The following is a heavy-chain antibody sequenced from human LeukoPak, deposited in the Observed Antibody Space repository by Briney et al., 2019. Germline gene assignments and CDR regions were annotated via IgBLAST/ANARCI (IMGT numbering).Heavy chain of an antibody. CDR3: ARRPAAMPVPFDR. D-gene: IGHD2-2*01. J-gene: IGHJ5*02. CDR1: GYTFTDYY. V-gene: IGHV1-2*02. CDR2: INPNSDGT. Sequence: ASVKLSCKASGYTFTDYYMHWVRQAPGQGLEWMGWINPNSDGTNYAQKFQGRVTMTRDTSISTAYMELSRLRSDDTAVYYCARRPAAMPVPFDRCGQGTLVTVSS.